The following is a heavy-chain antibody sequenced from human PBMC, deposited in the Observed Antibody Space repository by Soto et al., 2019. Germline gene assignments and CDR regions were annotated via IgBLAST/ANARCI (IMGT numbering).Heavy chain of an antibody. D-gene: IGHD1-1*01. V-gene: IGHV3-30*18. J-gene: IGHJ6*02. CDR3: AKDLERTYTYYYGMDV. CDR2: ISYDGSNK. Sequence: QVQLVESGGGVVQPGRSLRLSCAASGFTFSSYGMHWVRQAPGKGLEWVAVISYDGSNKYYADSVKGRFTISRVNSKNTLYLQMNSLRAEDTAVYYCAKDLERTYTYYYGMDVWGQGTTVTVSS. CDR1: GFTFSSYG.